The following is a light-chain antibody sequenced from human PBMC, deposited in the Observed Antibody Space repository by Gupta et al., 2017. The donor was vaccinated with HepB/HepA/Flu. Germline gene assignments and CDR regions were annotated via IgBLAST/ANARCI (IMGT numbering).Light chain of an antibody. CDR3: SSYTDSTTSVI. J-gene: IGLJ2*01. CDR1: SSDVGGYKY. CDR2: DVS. Sequence: SALTQPASVSGSPGQSITISCIGTSSDVGGYKYVSWYQPLPGKAPKLLLYDVSSRPSGVSNRFSGSKSANTASMTISGLQTEDEADYFCSSYTDSTTSVIFGGGTRLTVL. V-gene: IGLV2-14*03.